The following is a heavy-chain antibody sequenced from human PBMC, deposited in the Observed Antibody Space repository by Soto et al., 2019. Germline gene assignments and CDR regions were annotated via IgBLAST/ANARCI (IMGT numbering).Heavy chain of an antibody. CDR3: AKGGYHINWHLDC. V-gene: IGHV3-23*01. Sequence: EVQLLESGGGLVQPGGSLRLSCAASGFTFSSYAMTWVRQSPGKGLEWVSVVSGAGGNTYYADSVKGRFTISRDNSKDTLYLHMSSLTAEDTAVYYCAKGGYHINWHLDCWGQGNLVTVSS. D-gene: IGHD1-1*01. CDR1: GFTFSSYA. J-gene: IGHJ4*02. CDR2: VSGAGGNT.